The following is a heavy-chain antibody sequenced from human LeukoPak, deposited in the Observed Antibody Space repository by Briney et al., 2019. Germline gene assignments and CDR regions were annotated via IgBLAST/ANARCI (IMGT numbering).Heavy chain of an antibody. D-gene: IGHD6-13*01. Sequence: PGGSLRLSCAASGFTFSSYWMHWVRQASGKGLEWVGRIRSKANTYATAYAASVKGRFTISRDDSKNTAYLQLNSLKTEDTAVYYCSAAVGTDFYDYGMDVWGQGTTVTVSS. CDR2: IRSKANTYAT. CDR3: SAAVGTDFYDYGMDV. J-gene: IGHJ6*02. V-gene: IGHV3-73*01. CDR1: GFTFSSYW.